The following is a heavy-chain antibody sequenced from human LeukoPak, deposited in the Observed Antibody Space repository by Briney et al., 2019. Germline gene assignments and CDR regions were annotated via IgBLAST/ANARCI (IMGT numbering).Heavy chain of an antibody. J-gene: IGHJ6*02. Sequence: ASVTVSCTASGGTFSSYAISWVRQAPGQGLEWMGRIIPILGIANYAQKFQGRVTITADKSTSTAYMELSSLRSEDTAVYYCARDSSGYYYYGMDVWGQGTTVTVSS. D-gene: IGHD6-19*01. CDR1: GGTFSSYA. CDR3: ARDSSGYYYYGMDV. CDR2: IIPILGIA. V-gene: IGHV1-69*04.